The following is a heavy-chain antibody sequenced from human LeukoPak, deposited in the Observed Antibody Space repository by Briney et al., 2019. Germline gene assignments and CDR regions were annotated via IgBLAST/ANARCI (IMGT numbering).Heavy chain of an antibody. J-gene: IGHJ4*02. CDR3: AKEAGGSGSYFPDY. D-gene: IGHD3-10*01. V-gene: IGHV3-23*01. Sequence: GGSLRLSCAASGFIFDNYAMSWVRQAPGKGLEGVSSISSSGDSTYYADSVKGRFTISRDNSKNTLYLQMNSLRAEDTAVYYCAKEAGGSGSYFPDYWGQGTLVTVSS. CDR2: ISSSGDST. CDR1: GFIFDNYA.